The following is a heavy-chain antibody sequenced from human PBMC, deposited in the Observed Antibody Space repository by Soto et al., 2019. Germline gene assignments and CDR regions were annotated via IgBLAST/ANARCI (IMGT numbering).Heavy chain of an antibody. CDR2: INHSGST. CDR3: ASNRQSRLYSSSWSLTNHYYYYMDV. CDR1: GESFSGYY. D-gene: IGHD6-13*01. J-gene: IGHJ6*03. Sequence: SETLSLTCAVYGESFSGYYWSWIRQPPGKGLEWIGEINHSGSTNYNPSLKSRVTISVDTSKNQFSLKLSSVTAADTAVYYCASNRQSRLYSSSWSLTNHYYYYMDVWGKGTTVTVSS. V-gene: IGHV4-34*01.